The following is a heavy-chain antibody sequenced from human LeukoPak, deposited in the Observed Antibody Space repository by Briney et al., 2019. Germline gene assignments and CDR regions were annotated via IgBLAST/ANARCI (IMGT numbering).Heavy chain of an antibody. V-gene: IGHV3-30*02. CDR2: IWYDGSNR. Sequence: GGSLRLSCAASGFTFSSYGIHWVRQAPGKGLEWVALIWYDGSNRYYVDSVKGRFTISRDNSKNTLYLQMNSLRAEDTAVYYCAKDLGGGSGCYDLWGRGTLVTVSS. CDR1: GFTFSSYG. J-gene: IGHJ2*01. D-gene: IGHD6-19*01. CDR3: AKDLGGGSGCYDL.